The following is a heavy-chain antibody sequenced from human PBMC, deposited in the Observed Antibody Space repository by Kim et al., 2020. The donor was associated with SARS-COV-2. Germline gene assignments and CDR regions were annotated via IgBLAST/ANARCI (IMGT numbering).Heavy chain of an antibody. D-gene: IGHD5-12*01. Sequence: GGSLRLSCAASGFTFSSYSMNWVRQAPGKGLEWVSSISSSSSYIYYADSVKGRFTISRDNAKNSLYLQMNSLRAEDTAVYYCARGGYSGYDWGYYYYYGMDVWGQGTTVTVSS. CDR1: GFTFSSYS. V-gene: IGHV3-21*01. CDR3: ARGGYSGYDWGYYYYYGMDV. J-gene: IGHJ6*02. CDR2: ISSSSSYI.